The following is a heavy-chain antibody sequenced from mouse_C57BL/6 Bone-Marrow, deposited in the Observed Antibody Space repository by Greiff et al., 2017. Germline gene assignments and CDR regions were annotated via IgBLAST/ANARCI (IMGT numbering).Heavy chain of an antibody. J-gene: IGHJ1*03. V-gene: IGHV1-55*01. CDR3: ARGDYYDYGYWYFDV. CDR1: GYTFTSYW. Sequence: QVQLQQPGAELVKPGASVKMSCKASGYTFTSYWITWVKQRPGQGLEWIGDIYPGSGSTNYNEKFKSKATLTVDKSSSTAYMQLSSLTSEDSAVYYCARGDYYDYGYWYFDVWGTGTTATVSS. CDR2: IYPGSGST. D-gene: IGHD2-4*01.